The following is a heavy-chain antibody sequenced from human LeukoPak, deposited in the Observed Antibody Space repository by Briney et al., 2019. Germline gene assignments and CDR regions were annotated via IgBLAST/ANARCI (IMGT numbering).Heavy chain of an antibody. CDR2: IYHSGST. J-gene: IGHJ4*02. Sequence: PSQTLSLTCAVSGGSISSGGYSWSWIRQPPGKGLEWIGYIYHSGSTYYNPSLKSRGTISVDRSKNQFSLKLSSVTAADTAVYYCARGYGDTIDYWGQGTLVTVSS. CDR1: GGSISSGGYS. V-gene: IGHV4-30-2*01. CDR3: ARGYGDTIDY. D-gene: IGHD4-17*01.